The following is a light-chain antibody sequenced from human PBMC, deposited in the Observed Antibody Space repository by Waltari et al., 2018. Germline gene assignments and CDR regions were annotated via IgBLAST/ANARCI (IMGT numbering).Light chain of an antibody. CDR1: QSVLYSSNNKNY. CDR2: RAS. J-gene: IGKJ1*01. Sequence: DIVMTQSPDSLAVSLGERATINFKSSQSVLYSSNNKNYLACYQQKPGQPPKLLIYRASIRESGVPDRFSGSGSETDFTLTISSLQAEDVAVYYCQQSYSPHRTFGQGTRVEIK. V-gene: IGKV4-1*01. CDR3: QQSYSPHRT.